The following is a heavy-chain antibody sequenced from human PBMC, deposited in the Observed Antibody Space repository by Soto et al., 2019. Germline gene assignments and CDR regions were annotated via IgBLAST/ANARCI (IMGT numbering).Heavy chain of an antibody. D-gene: IGHD3-22*01. CDR3: ATYYYDSSGFLH. CDR1: GYTLTELS. V-gene: IGHV1-24*01. J-gene: IGHJ1*01. Sequence: ASVKVSCKVSGYTLTELSMHWVRQAPGKGLEWMGGFDPEDGETIYAQKFQGRVTMTEDTSTDTAYMELSSLRSEDTAVYYCATYYYDSSGFLHWGQGTLVTVSS. CDR2: FDPEDGET.